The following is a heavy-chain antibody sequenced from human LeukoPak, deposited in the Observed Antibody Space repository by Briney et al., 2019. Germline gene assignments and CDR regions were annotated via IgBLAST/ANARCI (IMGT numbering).Heavy chain of an antibody. J-gene: IGHJ4*02. CDR1: GFIFSAYG. CDR2: IWHDGGNK. D-gene: IGHD3-22*01. CDR3: AKERLHKYYYDSSGSYYFDY. V-gene: IGHV3-30*02. Sequence: GGSLRLSCAASGFIFSAYGMHWVRQAPGKGLEWVAVIWHDGGNKYYADSVKRRFTISRDNSKNTLYLQMNSLRAEDTAVYYCAKERLHKYYYDSSGSYYFDYWGQGTLVTVSS.